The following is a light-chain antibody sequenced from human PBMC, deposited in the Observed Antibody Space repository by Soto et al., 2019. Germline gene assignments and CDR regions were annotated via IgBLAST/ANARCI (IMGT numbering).Light chain of an antibody. CDR1: SSDVGGYNY. J-gene: IGLJ2*01. CDR2: DVS. CDR3: SSYTSSSTLV. Sequence: ALTQPASVSGSPGQSITISCTGTSSDVGGYNYVSWYQQHPGKAPKLMIYDVSNRPSGVSNRFSGSKSGNTASLTISGLQAEDEADYSCSSYTSSSTLVFGGGTKLTVL. V-gene: IGLV2-14*01.